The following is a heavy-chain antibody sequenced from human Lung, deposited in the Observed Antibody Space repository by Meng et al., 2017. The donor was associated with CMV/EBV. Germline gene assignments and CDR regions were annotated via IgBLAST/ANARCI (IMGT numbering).Heavy chain of an antibody. CDR2: IPHRGSS. CDR1: GDSITNHNW. D-gene: IGHD3-10*01. Sequence: QGALGESGPALVKPSETLSLTCAVSGDSITNHNWWAWVRQPPGKGLEWIGEIPHRGSSAYNPSLKSRVSMSIDKSKNQFSLKLTSVTAADTAVYHCLRRSGGSVWGQGTLVTVSS. V-gene: IGHV4-4*02. CDR3: LRRSGGSV. J-gene: IGHJ1*01.